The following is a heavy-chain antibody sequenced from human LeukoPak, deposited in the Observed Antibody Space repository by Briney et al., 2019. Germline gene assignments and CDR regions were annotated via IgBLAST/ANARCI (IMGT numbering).Heavy chain of an antibody. D-gene: IGHD3-22*01. Sequence: ASVKVSCKASGYTFTSYGISWVRQAPGQGLEWMGWISAYNGNTNYTQKLQGRVTMTTDTSTSTAYMELSSLRSEDTAMYYCARVAYYYDSAGLYLNYFYGMDVWGQGTTVTVSS. CDR3: ARVAYYYDSAGLYLNYFYGMDV. CDR2: ISAYNGNT. CDR1: GYTFTSYG. J-gene: IGHJ6*02. V-gene: IGHV1-18*01.